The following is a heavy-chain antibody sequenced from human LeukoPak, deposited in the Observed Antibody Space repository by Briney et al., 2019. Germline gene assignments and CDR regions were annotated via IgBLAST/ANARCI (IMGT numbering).Heavy chain of an antibody. CDR1: GFTFSDHY. V-gene: IGHV3-11*05. CDR2: ISSGSTYT. CDR3: AKGDYGGDYFDY. J-gene: IGHJ4*02. Sequence: GGSLRLSCEVSGFTFSDHYMSWIRQAPGKRLEWVSYISSGSTYTNYADSVEGRFTISRDNAKSSLYLQMNSLRAEDTAVYYCAKGDYGGDYFDYWGQGTLVTVSS. D-gene: IGHD4-23*01.